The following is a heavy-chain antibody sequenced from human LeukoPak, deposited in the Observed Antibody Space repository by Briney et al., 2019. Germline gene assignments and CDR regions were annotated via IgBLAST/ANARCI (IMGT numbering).Heavy chain of an antibody. Sequence: PSETLSLTCAVYGGSFSGYYWSWIRQPPGKGLEWIGEINHSGSTNYNPSLKSRVTISVDTSKNQFSLKLSSVTAADTAVYYCARGGVEMATLTLPFDYWGQGTLVTVSS. CDR1: GGSFSGYY. CDR3: ARGGVEMATLTLPFDY. V-gene: IGHV4-34*01. CDR2: INHSGST. J-gene: IGHJ4*02. D-gene: IGHD5-24*01.